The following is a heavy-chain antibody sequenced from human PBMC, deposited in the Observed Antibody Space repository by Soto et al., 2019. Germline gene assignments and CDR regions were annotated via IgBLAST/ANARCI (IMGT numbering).Heavy chain of an antibody. CDR1: GYTFTSYG. Sequence: ASVKVSCKASGYTFTSYGLSWVRQAPGQGLEWMGWISAYNGNTKYAQRLQGRVTMTTDTSTSTAYMELRSLRSDDTAVYYCARDHYYDNSGPLDYWGQGTLVTVSS. CDR2: ISAYNGNT. J-gene: IGHJ4*02. D-gene: IGHD3-22*01. CDR3: ARDHYYDNSGPLDY. V-gene: IGHV1-18*01.